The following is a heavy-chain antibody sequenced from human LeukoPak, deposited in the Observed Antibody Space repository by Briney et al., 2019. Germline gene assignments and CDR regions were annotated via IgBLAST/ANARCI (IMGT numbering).Heavy chain of an antibody. V-gene: IGHV3-30*18. CDR1: GFTFSSYG. Sequence: PGRSLRLSCAASGFTFSSYGMHWVRQAPGKGLEWVAVISYDGSNKYYADSVKGRFTISRDNSKNTLYLQMNSLRDEDTAVYYCAKDHSNALRRFGELIRRTRDGYFDYWGQGTLVAVSS. D-gene: IGHD3-10*01. J-gene: IGHJ4*02. CDR2: ISYDGSNK. CDR3: AKDHSNALRRFGELIRRTRDGYFDY.